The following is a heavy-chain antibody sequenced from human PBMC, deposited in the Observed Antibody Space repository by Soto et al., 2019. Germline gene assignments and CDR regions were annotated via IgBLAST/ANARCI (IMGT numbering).Heavy chain of an antibody. V-gene: IGHV4-34*01. Sequence: PSETLSLTCAVYGGSFSGYYWSWIRQPPGKGLEWIGEINHSGSTNYNPSLKSRVTISVDTSKNQFSLKLSSVTAADTAVYYCARVYQPYYYYYYMDVWGKGTTVTVSS. CDR2: INHSGST. J-gene: IGHJ6*03. CDR3: ARVYQPYYYYYYMDV. D-gene: IGHD2-2*01. CDR1: GGSFSGYY.